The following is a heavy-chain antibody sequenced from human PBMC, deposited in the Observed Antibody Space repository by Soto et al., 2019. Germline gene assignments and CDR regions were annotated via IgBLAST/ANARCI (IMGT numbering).Heavy chain of an antibody. CDR1: GGSISSGGYY. Sequence: QVHLQESGPGLVKPSQTLSLTCSVSGGSISSGGYYWSWIRQHPGKGLEWIGYIYYSGGTYNNPSLKSRVTISVDASKNQFALKLTSATAADTAVYYCARGETTVIDNWFDPWGQGTLVTVSS. D-gene: IGHD4-17*01. CDR2: IYYSGGT. J-gene: IGHJ5*02. V-gene: IGHV4-31*03. CDR3: ARGETTVIDNWFDP.